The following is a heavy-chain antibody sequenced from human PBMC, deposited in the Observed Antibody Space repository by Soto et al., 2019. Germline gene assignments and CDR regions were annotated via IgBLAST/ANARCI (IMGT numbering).Heavy chain of an antibody. CDR3: ARAYGSKWQL. CDR1: GFVSTNHN. CDR2: INAGNGNT. Sequence: QAHLVQSGAEVKMPGDSVQVSCKASGFVSTNHNFHWVRQAPGQSLEWMGRINAGNGNTRYAQNFQGRVTVTSASSATREFRELTQLRLEDRAMYYCARAYGSKWQLWGQGTLFSVSS. J-gene: IGHJ4*02. D-gene: IGHD1-26*01. V-gene: IGHV1-3*01.